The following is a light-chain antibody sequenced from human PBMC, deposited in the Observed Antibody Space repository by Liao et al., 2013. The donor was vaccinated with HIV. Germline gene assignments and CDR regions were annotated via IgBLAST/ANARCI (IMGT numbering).Light chain of an antibody. V-gene: IGLV3-21*01. CDR2: YDS. Sequence: SYVLTQTPSVSVAPGKTATVTCGGSNIGSKSVHWYQQKPGQAPVLVIYYDSGRPSGIPERFSGSISGNTATLTISGTQAMDEADYYCQTWDRSLGVFGTGTKVTVL. CDR1: NIGSKS. J-gene: IGLJ1*01. CDR3: QTWDRSLGV.